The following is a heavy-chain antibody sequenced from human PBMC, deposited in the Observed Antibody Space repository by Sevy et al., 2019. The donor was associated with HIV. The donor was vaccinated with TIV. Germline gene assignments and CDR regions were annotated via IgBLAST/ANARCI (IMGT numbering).Heavy chain of an antibody. CDR1: GASISGGTYY. D-gene: IGHD3-10*01. CDR3: ASEDYGSGLN. J-gene: IGHJ4*02. CDR2: IYTSGST. V-gene: IGHV4-61*02. Sequence: SETLSLTCTVSGASISGGTYYWSWIRQPAGKGMEWIGRIYTSGSTKYNPSLKSRVTISLDTSKNQFSLKLSSVTAADTAGYYCASEDYGSGLNWGQGTLVTVSS.